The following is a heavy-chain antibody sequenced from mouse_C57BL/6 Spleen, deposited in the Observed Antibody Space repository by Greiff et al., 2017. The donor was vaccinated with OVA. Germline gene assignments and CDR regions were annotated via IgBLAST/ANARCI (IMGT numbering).Heavy chain of an antibody. D-gene: IGHD2-2*01. J-gene: IGHJ3*01. CDR2: ISSGSSTI. CDR1: GFTFSDYG. Sequence: DVMLVESGGGLVKPGGSLKLSCAASGFTFSDYGMHWVRQAPEKGLEWVAYISSGSSTIYYADTVKGRFTISRDNAKNTLFLQMTSLRSEDTAMYYCARDGYDEGFAYWGQGTLVTVSA. V-gene: IGHV5-17*01. CDR3: ARDGYDEGFAY.